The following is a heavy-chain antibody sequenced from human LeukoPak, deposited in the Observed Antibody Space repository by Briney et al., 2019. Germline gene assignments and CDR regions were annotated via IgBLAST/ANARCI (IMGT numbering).Heavy chain of an antibody. CDR3: ARDPILRSFYYYYGMDV. CDR1: GFTFSSYA. CDR2: FSSSGGST. V-gene: IGHV3-64*01. D-gene: IGHD5-12*01. J-gene: IGHJ6*02. Sequence: GGSLSLSCAASGFTFSSYAMHWVRQARGKGGEYVSSFSSSGGSTYYVNSVKGTFTISRDNSKNTLYLQMGSLRAEDMAVYYCARDPILRSFYYYYGMDVWGQGPTVTVSS.